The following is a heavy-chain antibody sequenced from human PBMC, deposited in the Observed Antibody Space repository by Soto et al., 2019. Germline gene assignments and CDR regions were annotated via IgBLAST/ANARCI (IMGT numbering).Heavy chain of an antibody. CDR3: AREAGDIVVVVAAIFDY. J-gene: IGHJ4*02. CDR1: GFTFSSYW. V-gene: IGHV3-7*01. D-gene: IGHD2-15*01. Sequence: EVQLVESGGGLVQPGGSLRLSCAASGFTFSSYWMSWVRQAPGKGLEWVANIKQDGSEKYYVDSVKGRFTISRDNAKNSLYLQMNSLRAEGTAVYYCAREAGDIVVVVAAIFDYWGQGTLVTVSS. CDR2: IKQDGSEK.